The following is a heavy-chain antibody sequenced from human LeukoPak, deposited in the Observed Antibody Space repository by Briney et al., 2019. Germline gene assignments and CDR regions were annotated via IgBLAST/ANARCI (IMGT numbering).Heavy chain of an antibody. CDR3: ARRTMVRGVTKTNFDY. V-gene: IGHV4-39*01. CDR2: IHHSGST. D-gene: IGHD3-10*01. CDR1: GASITSSGYY. Sequence: SETLSLTCTVSGASITSSGYYWGWIRQPPGKGLEWIGTIHHSGSTYYNPSLKSRVTISVDTSKNQFSLRLSSVTAADTAVYYCARRTMVRGVTKTNFDYWGQGTLVTVSS. J-gene: IGHJ4*02.